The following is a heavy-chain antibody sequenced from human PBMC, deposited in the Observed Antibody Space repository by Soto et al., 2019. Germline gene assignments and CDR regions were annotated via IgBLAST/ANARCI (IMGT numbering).Heavy chain of an antibody. Sequence: QVQLQESGPGLVTPSETLSLTCTVSGGSISGGVYYWSWIRQPPGKGLEWIGYIYASGSTYYNPSLKSRVTTSVDTSNNQFSLRLTSVTAADSAVYYCAREVIPLTTDWYFDLWGRGTLVTVSP. D-gene: IGHD4-17*01. CDR3: AREVIPLTTDWYFDL. CDR2: IYASGST. CDR1: GGSISGGVYY. J-gene: IGHJ2*01. V-gene: IGHV4-30-4*01.